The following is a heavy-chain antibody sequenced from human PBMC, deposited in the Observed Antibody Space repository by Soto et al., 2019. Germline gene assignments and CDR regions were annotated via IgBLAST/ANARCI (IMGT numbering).Heavy chain of an antibody. Sequence: SETLSLTCTVSGGSISSYYWSWIRQPPGKGLEWIGYIHHSGSTNYNPSLKSRVTISLDTSKNQFSLKLSSVTAADTAVYYCARTYCISSNSCYDLFDYWGQGTLVTVSS. CDR3: ARTYCISSNSCYDLFDY. V-gene: IGHV4-59*01. CDR2: IHHSGST. CDR1: GGSISSYY. J-gene: IGHJ4*02. D-gene: IGHD2-2*01.